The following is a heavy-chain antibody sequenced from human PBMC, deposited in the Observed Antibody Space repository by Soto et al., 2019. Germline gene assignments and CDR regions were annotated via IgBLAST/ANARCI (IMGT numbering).Heavy chain of an antibody. CDR2: INPSGGSA. J-gene: IGHJ6*03. CDR3: VRGDVVASAAISNYYYYMDV. CDR1: GFSFTSYY. V-gene: IGHV1-46*03. D-gene: IGHD2-2*01. Sequence: QVQLVQSGAEVKKPGASVKVSCKASGFSFTSYYMHWVRRAPGQGLEWVGIINPSGGSASYAQKFQGRVTMTRDTSTSTVYMEMRSLRSEDTAVYYCVRGDVVASAAISNYYYYMDVWGKGTTVTVSS.